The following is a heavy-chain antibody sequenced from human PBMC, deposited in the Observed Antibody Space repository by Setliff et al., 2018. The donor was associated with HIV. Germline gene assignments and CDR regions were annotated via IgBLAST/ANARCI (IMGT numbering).Heavy chain of an antibody. CDR3: ARAPTLFGVEYYYYFGMDV. D-gene: IGHD3-3*01. Sequence: ASVKVSCKASGYTFTGYYIHWVRQAPGQGLEWVGRINPNSGDTNYAQKFQGRVTMTRDTSINTAYMDLGRLRSDDTAVYYCARAPTLFGVEYYYYFGMDVWGQGTTVTVSS. V-gene: IGHV1-2*06. CDR2: INPNSGDT. CDR1: GYTFTGYY. J-gene: IGHJ6*02.